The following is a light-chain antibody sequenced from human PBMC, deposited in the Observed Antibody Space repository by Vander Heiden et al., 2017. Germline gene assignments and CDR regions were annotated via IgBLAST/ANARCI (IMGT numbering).Light chain of an antibody. J-gene: IGLJ3*02. V-gene: IGLV1-44*01. CDR2: SNN. CDR3: AAWDDSLNGWV. CDR1: SSNIGSST. Sequence: QSVLTQPPSASGSPVQRVTISCSGSSSNIGSSTINWSKPLPGQAPTLLIYSNNQRPAGVPDRCAGSKSGTSASLAISGRQEEEEADYYCAAWDDSLNGWVFGRGTKLTGL.